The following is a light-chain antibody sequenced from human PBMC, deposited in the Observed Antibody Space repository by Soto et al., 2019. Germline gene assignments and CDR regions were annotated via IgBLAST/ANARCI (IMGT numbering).Light chain of an antibody. Sequence: DIVMTQSPLSMPVTPGEPASISCRSSQSLLHSNGYTYLDWYLQKPGQSPQLLIYLGSNRASGVPDRFSGSGSGTDFTLKISRVEDEDVGGYYCMQGLQTPWTFGQGTKVEIK. CDR3: MQGLQTPWT. J-gene: IGKJ1*01. V-gene: IGKV2-28*01. CDR2: LGS. CDR1: QSLLHSNGYTY.